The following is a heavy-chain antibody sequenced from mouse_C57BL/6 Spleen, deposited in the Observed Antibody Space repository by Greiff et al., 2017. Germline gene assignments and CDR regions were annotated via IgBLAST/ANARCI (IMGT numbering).Heavy chain of an antibody. Sequence: EVHLVESGAELVRPGASVKLSCTASGFNIKDDYMHWVKQRPEQGLEWIGRIDPENGDTEYASKFQGKATITADTSSNTAYLQLSSLTSEDTTVYYCTTGPRNAMDYWGQGTSVTVSS. CDR1: GFNIKDDY. V-gene: IGHV14-4*01. J-gene: IGHJ4*01. CDR3: TTGPRNAMDY. CDR2: IDPENGDT.